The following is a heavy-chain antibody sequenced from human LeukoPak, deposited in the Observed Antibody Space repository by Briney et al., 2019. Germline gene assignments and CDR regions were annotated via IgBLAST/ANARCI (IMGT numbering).Heavy chain of an antibody. D-gene: IGHD3-22*01. J-gene: IGHJ4*02. V-gene: IGHV5-51*01. Sequence: GESLKISCEGSGYSFTNYWIGWVRRMPGKGLECMGVIYPGDSETRYSPSFQGQVTISADKSISTAYLQWSSLKASDTAMYYCARQIYYYDSSGYYYSFDYWGQGTLVTVSS. CDR3: ARQIYYYDSSGYYYSFDY. CDR1: GYSFTNYW. CDR2: IYPGDSET.